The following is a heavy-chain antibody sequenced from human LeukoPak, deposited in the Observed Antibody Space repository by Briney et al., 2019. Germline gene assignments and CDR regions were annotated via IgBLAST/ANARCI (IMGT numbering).Heavy chain of an antibody. Sequence: ASVKVSCKASGYTFTSYGISWERQAPGQGLEWMGWINPNSGGTNYAQKFQGRVTMTRDTSISTAYMELSRLRSDDTAVYYCARDRGDYYFDYWGQGTLVTVSS. V-gene: IGHV1-2*02. CDR3: ARDRGDYYFDY. D-gene: IGHD4-17*01. CDR1: GYTFTSYG. CDR2: INPNSGGT. J-gene: IGHJ4*02.